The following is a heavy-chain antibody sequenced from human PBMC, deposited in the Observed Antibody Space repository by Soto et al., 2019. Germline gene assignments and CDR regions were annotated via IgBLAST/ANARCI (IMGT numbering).Heavy chain of an antibody. V-gene: IGHV3-21*01. CDR2: ISSSSSYI. CDR3: ATGPAAAFLGYYYYGMDV. Sequence: EVQLLESGGGLVHPGESLRLSCAASGFTFSSYSMNWVRQAPGKGLEWVSSISSSSSYIYYADSVKGRFTISRDNAKNSLYLQMNSLRAEDTAVYYCATGPAAAFLGYYYYGMDVWGQGTTVTVSS. D-gene: IGHD2-2*01. J-gene: IGHJ6*02. CDR1: GFTFSSYS.